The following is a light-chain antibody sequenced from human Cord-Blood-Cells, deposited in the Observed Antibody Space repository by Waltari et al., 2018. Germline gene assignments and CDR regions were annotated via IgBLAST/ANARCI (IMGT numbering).Light chain of an antibody. Sequence: QSALTQPRPVSGSPGQSVTISCTGTSSDVGGYNYFSWYQQHPGKAPKLMIYDVSKRPSGVPDRFSGSKSGNTASLTISGLQAEDEADYYCCSYAGSYTFYVFGTGTKVTVL. V-gene: IGLV2-11*01. CDR3: CSYAGSYTFYV. CDR2: DVS. J-gene: IGLJ1*01. CDR1: SSDVGGYNY.